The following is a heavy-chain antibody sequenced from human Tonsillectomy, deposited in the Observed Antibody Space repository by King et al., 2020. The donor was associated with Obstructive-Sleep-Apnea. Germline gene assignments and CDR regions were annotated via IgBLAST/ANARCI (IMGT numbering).Heavy chain of an antibody. Sequence: VQLVESGGGLVQPGGSLRLSCAASGFTFNKFAMTWVRQAPGKGLGWVSTISGSSCGAYYADSVKCRFTISRDNSENTLHLQINSLRAEDTAVYFCAATTVTLYYDYWGQGTLVTVSS. V-gene: IGHV3-23*04. CDR1: GFTFNKFA. D-gene: IGHD4-17*01. J-gene: IGHJ4*02. CDR2: ISGSSCGA. CDR3: AATTVTLYYDY.